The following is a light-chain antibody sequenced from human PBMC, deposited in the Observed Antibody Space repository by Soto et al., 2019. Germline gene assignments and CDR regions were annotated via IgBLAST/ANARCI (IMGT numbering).Light chain of an antibody. J-gene: IGLJ3*02. CDR3: SSYTGSATVL. V-gene: IGLV2-18*02. Sequence: QSALTQPPSVSGSPGQSVTISCTGTSSDIDTYQRVSWYQQPPGTAPKLMIYDVSSRPSGVPDRFSGSKSGNTASLTISGLRAEDEADYYCSSYTGSATVLFGGGTKLTVL. CDR1: SSDIDTYQR. CDR2: DVS.